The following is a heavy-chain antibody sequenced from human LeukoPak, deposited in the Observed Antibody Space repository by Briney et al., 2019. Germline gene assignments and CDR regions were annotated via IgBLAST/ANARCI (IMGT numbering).Heavy chain of an antibody. CDR3: ATFDYFLI. V-gene: IGHV3-21*01. J-gene: IGHJ3*02. Sequence: PGGSLRLSCATSGFTFSSYNMNWVRQAPGKGLEWVSSISSSSTYIYYADSAKGRFTISRDNAKSSLYLQMNSLRAEDMAVYYCATFDYFLIWGQGTIVTVSS. D-gene: IGHD2/OR15-2a*01. CDR2: ISSSSTYI. CDR1: GFTFSSYN.